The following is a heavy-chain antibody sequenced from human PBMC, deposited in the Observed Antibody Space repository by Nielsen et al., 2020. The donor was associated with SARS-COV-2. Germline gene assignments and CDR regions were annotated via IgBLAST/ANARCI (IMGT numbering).Heavy chain of an antibody. V-gene: IGHV3-30-3*01. CDR3: AREVLRSGYSYGYVT. D-gene: IGHD5-18*01. J-gene: IGHJ5*02. CDR1: GFTFSSYA. Sequence: GESLKISCAASGFTFSSYAMHWVRQAPGKGLEWVAVISYDGSNKYYADSVKGRFTISRDNSKNTLYLQMNSLRAEDTAVYYCAREVLRSGYSYGYVTWGQGTLVTVSS. CDR2: ISYDGSNK.